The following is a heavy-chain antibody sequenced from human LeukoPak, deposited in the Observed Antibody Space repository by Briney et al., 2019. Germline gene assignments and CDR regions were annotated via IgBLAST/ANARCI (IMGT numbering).Heavy chain of an antibody. J-gene: IGHJ4*02. CDR3: ARDRNDILTGYSNFDY. CDR2: INAGNGNT. V-gene: IGHV1-3*01. CDR1: GYTFTSYA. D-gene: IGHD3-9*01. Sequence: ASVKVSCKASGYTFTSYAMHWVRQAPGQRLEWMGWINAGNGNTKYSQKFQGRVTITRDTSASTAYMELSSLRSEDTAVYYCARDRNDILTGYSNFDYWGQGTLVTVSS.